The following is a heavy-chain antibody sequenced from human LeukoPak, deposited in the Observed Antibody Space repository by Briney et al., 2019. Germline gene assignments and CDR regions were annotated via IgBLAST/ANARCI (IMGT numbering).Heavy chain of an antibody. V-gene: IGHV3-23*01. CDR3: GGNSYGYALDY. CDR1: GFTFSSYA. CDR2: ISGSGGST. D-gene: IGHD5-18*01. Sequence: GGSLRLSCAASGFTFSSYAMSWVRQAPGKGLEWVSSISGSGGSTYYADSVRGRFTISRDNSKNTLYLQMNSLRAEDTAVYYCGGNSYGYALDYWGQGTLVTVSS. J-gene: IGHJ4*02.